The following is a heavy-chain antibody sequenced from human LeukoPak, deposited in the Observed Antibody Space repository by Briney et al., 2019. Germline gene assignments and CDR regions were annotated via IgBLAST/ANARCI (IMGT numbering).Heavy chain of an antibody. CDR1: GFTFNIHG. D-gene: IGHD6-19*01. CDR3: AKELSSGLPEN. J-gene: IGHJ4*02. Sequence: GRSLRLSCVASGFTFNIHGMHWVRQAPGKGLEWVAVISHEGSNQYYADSVKGRFTISRDNSKNTVFLQMNSLRAEDTAVYFCAKELSSGLPENWGQGTLVTVSS. V-gene: IGHV3-30*18. CDR2: ISHEGSNQ.